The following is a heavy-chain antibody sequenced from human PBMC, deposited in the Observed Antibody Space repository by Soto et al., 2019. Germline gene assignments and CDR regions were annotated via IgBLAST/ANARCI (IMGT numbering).Heavy chain of an antibody. CDR1: GGSISSYY. CDR2: IYYSGST. Sequence: PSETLSLTCTVSGGSISSYYWSWIRQPPGKGLEWIGYIYYSGSTNYNPSLKSRVTISVDTSKNQFSLKLSSVTAADTAVYYCARHVDDFWSGYYLDYWGQGTLVTVSS. J-gene: IGHJ4*02. V-gene: IGHV4-59*08. D-gene: IGHD3-3*01. CDR3: ARHVDDFWSGYYLDY.